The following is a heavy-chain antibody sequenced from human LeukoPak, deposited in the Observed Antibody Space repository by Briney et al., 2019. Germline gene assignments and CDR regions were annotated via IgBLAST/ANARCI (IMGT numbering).Heavy chain of an antibody. CDR1: GFTFSSYA. CDR3: AKASYSSGWAGNFDY. J-gene: IGHJ4*02. CDR2: ISGSGGST. V-gene: IGHV3-23*01. D-gene: IGHD6-19*01. Sequence: GSLRLSCAASGFTFSSYAMSWVRQAPGKGLEGVSAISGSGGSTYYADSVKGRFTISRDNSKNTLYLQMNSLRAEDTAVYYCAKASYSSGWAGNFDYWGQGTLVTVSS.